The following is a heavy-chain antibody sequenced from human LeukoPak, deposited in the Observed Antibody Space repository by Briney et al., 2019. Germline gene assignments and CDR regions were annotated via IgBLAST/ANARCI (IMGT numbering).Heavy chain of an antibody. D-gene: IGHD2-8*01. V-gene: IGHV4-38-2*02. Sequence: PSETLSLTCTVSGYSINSGYYWGWIRQPPGKGLEWIGNIYHSGSSYYNPSLKSRVTISVDTSKNQFSLRLSSVTGADTAVYYCARLMMSSNGYIDVWGKGTTVTVSS. CDR1: GYSINSGYY. CDR3: ARLMMSSNGYIDV. J-gene: IGHJ6*03. CDR2: IYHSGSS.